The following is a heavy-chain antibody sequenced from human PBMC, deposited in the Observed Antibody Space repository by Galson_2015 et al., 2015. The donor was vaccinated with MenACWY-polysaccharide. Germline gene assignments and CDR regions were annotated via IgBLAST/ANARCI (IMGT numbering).Heavy chain of an antibody. V-gene: IGHV3-30*18. Sequence: SLRLSCAASGFTFSTYAMHWARQAPGQGLEWMATISSSGDDKYYADSVKGRFTISRDNSNNTLYLEMSSLRAGDTAVYYCVKNGYTGSSYGYFDSWGQGTLGTVSS. D-gene: IGHD1-26*01. CDR1: GFTFSTYA. CDR3: VKNGYTGSSYGYFDS. CDR2: ISSSGDDK. J-gene: IGHJ4*02.